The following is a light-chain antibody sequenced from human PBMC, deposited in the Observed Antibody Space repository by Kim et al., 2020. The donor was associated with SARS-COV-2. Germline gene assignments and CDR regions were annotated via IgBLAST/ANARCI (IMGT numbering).Light chain of an antibody. Sequence: VSQGERATLSCRASQSVGSNLVWYQQKRGQAPRLLIYGASTRATNIPARFSGSGSGTDFSLTISSLQSEDFAVYYCQQNNNWPLTFGGGTKVDIK. J-gene: IGKJ4*01. CDR2: GAS. V-gene: IGKV3-15*01. CDR1: QSVGSN. CDR3: QQNNNWPLT.